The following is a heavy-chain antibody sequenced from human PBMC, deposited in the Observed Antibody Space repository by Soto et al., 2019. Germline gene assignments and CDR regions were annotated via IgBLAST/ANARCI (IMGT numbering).Heavy chain of an antibody. D-gene: IGHD4-17*01. J-gene: IGHJ6*03. CDR2: ISSSSSTI. V-gene: IGHV3-48*01. CDR3: ARDDVTPEPDYGDYIDYYYYMDV. Sequence: GGSLRLSCAASGFTFSSYSMNWVRQAPGKGLEWVSYISSSSSTIYYADSVKGRFTISRDNAKNSLYLQVNSLRAEDTAVYYCARDDVTPEPDYGDYIDYYYYMDVWGKGTTVTVSS. CDR1: GFTFSSYS.